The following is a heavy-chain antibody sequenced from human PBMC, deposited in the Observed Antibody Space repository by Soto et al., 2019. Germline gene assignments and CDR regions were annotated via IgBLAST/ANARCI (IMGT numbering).Heavy chain of an antibody. V-gene: IGHV3-73*01. CDR2: IRSKANSYAT. CDR3: TRHREDYDFWSGEETDY. Sequence: GGSLRLSCAASGFTFSGSGMHWVRQASGKGLEWVGRIRSKANSYATAYAASVKGRFTISRDDSKNTAYLQMNSLKTEDTAVYYCTRHREDYDFWSGEETDYWGQGT. D-gene: IGHD3-3*01. CDR1: GFTFSGSG. J-gene: IGHJ4*02.